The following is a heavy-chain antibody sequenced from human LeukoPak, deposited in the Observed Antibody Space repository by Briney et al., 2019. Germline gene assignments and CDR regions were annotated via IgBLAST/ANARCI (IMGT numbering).Heavy chain of an antibody. CDR2: ISSSSSYI. CDR1: ESTFSSYS. Sequence: GGSLRLSCAASESTFSSYSMNWVRQAPGKGLEWVSSISSSSSYIYYADSVKGRFTISRDNAKNSLYLQMNSLRAEDTAVYYCARDSILEWLLPQYYYYYMDVWGKGTTVTVSS. J-gene: IGHJ6*03. CDR3: ARDSILEWLLPQYYYYYMDV. D-gene: IGHD3-3*01. V-gene: IGHV3-21*01.